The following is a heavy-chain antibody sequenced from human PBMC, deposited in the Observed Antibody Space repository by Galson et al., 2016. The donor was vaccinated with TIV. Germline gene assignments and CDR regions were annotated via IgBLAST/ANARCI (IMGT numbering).Heavy chain of an antibody. Sequence: SLRLSCAASAFTFRSDWMYWVRQAPRKGLVWVSRINPDGSTRTSADSVKGRFTVSRDNARNTLYLQMNSLRAEDTAVYHCTRAISGARIDWGQGTLVTVSS. J-gene: IGHJ4*02. V-gene: IGHV3-74*01. D-gene: IGHD1-26*01. CDR3: TRAISGARID. CDR2: INPDGSTR. CDR1: AFTFRSDW.